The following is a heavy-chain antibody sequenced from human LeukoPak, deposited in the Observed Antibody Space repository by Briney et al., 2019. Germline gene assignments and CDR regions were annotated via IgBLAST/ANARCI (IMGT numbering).Heavy chain of an antibody. Sequence: GGSLRLSCAASGFTFSSYAMHWVRQAPGKGLEWVAVISYDGSNKYYADSVKGRFTISRDNAKNSLYLQMNSLRAEDTAVYYCARFAAPIDYWGQGTLVTVSS. CDR2: ISYDGSNK. J-gene: IGHJ4*02. D-gene: IGHD6-13*01. CDR3: ARFAAPIDY. V-gene: IGHV3-30*03. CDR1: GFTFSSYA.